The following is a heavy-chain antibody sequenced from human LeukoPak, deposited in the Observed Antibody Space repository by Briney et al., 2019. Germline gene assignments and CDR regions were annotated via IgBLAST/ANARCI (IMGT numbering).Heavy chain of an antibody. J-gene: IGHJ2*01. D-gene: IGHD2-2*01. CDR3: ATDIVVVPAATFDL. V-gene: IGHV3-48*04. CDR2: INIVNNAI. Sequence: GGSLRLSCAASGFTFSSYSMNWVRQAPGKGLEWVSHINIVNNAIYYSDSVKGRFTISRDNAKNSLYLQMNSLRAEDTAVYYCATDIVVVPAATFDLWGRGTLVTVSS. CDR1: GFTFSSYS.